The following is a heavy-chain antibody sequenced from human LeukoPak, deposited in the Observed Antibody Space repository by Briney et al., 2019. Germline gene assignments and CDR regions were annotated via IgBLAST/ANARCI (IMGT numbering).Heavy chain of an antibody. J-gene: IGHJ4*02. CDR1: GGSFSGYY. Sequence: SETLSLTCAVYGGSFSGYYWSWIRQPPGKGLEWIGEINHSGSTNYNPSLKSRVTISVDTSKNQFSLKLSSVTAADTAVYYCARRIRGGRSIDYWGRGTLVTVSS. V-gene: IGHV4-34*01. D-gene: IGHD3-3*01. CDR2: INHSGST. CDR3: ARRIRGGRSIDY.